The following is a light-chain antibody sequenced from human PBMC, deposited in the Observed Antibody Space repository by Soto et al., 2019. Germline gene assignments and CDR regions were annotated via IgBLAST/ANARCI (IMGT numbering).Light chain of an antibody. CDR2: SSS. Sequence: EIELTQSPATLSVSPGERATLSCRASQSIGINLAWYQQKPGQAPRLLIYSSSNRATGIPATFSGTGSGTEFTLTISSLQSEXXXXXXXXXXXXFPSFTFGPGTKVDFK. CDR1: QSIGIN. V-gene: IGKV3-15*01. J-gene: IGKJ3*01. CDR3: XXXXXFPSFT.